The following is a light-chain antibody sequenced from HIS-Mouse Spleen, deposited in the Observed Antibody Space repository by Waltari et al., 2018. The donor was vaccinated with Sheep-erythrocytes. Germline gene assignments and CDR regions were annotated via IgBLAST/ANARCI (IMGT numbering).Light chain of an antibody. V-gene: IGKV1-33*01. CDR2: DAS. Sequence: DIQMTQSPSSLSASVGDRVTITCQASQDISNYLNWDQQKPGKAPKLLIYDASNLETGGPSRFSGSGSGTDFTFTISSLQPEDIATYYCQQYDNLPFTFGPGTKVDIK. CDR1: QDISNY. J-gene: IGKJ3*01. CDR3: QQYDNLPFT.